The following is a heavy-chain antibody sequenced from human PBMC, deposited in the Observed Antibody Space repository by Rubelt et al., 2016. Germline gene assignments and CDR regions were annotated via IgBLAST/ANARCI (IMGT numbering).Heavy chain of an antibody. CDR1: GGILSSYA. D-gene: IGHD3-10*01. CDR2: INPTNGSP. J-gene: IGHJ4*02. Sequence: QVQLVQSGAEVKKPGSSVKVSCKASGGILSSYAISWVRQAPGQGLEWMGTINPTNGSPSHSQKFRGRLTMTRDTAPRTVYKERSSLGSEDSAVDYCARGEGSRLWLFDYWGQGTLVTVSP. CDR3: ARGEGSRLWLFDY. V-gene: IGHV1-69*04.